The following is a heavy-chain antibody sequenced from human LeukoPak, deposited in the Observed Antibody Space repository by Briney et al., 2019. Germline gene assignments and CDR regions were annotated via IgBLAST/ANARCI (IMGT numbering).Heavy chain of an antibody. V-gene: IGHV3-33*03. CDR1: GFTFSSYG. CDR2: IWYDGSNK. J-gene: IGHJ4*02. CDR3: AKKKYYYDSSGLVSYFDY. D-gene: IGHD3-22*01. Sequence: GGSLRLSCAASGFTFSSYGMHWVRQAPGKGLEWVAVIWYDGSNKYYADSVKGRFTISRDNAKNSLYLQMNSLRAEDTAVYYCAKKKYYYDSSGLVSYFDYWGQGTLVTVSS.